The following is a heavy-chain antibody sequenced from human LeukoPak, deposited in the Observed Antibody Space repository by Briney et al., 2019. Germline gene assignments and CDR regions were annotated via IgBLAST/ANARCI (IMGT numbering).Heavy chain of an antibody. J-gene: IGHJ4*02. CDR1: GFTFSSYA. V-gene: IGHV3-30-3*01. D-gene: IGHD5-24*01. CDR2: ISYDGSNK. CDR3: ARLRDAYNYEYYFDY. Sequence: PGGSLRLSCAASGFTFSSYAMHWVRQAPGTGLEWVAVISYDGSNKYYADSVKGRFTISRDNSKNTLYLQMNSLRAEDTAVYYCARLRDAYNYEYYFDYCGQGTLVTVSS.